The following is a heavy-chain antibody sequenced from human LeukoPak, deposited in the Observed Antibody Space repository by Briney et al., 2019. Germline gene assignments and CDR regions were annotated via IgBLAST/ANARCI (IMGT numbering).Heavy chain of an antibody. J-gene: IGHJ4*02. V-gene: IGHV4-4*09. Sequence: PSETLSLTCSVSGVSITNYYWTWIRQPPGKGLEWIGYIYTSGSTSYNPSLKSRVTISVDTSKNQFSLKLSSVTAADTAVYYCARGITAAGYFDYWGQGTLVTVSS. CDR3: ARGITAAGYFDY. D-gene: IGHD6-13*01. CDR2: IYTSGST. CDR1: GVSITNYY.